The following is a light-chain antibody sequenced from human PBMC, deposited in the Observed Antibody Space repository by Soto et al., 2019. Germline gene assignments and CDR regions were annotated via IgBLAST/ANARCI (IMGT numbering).Light chain of an antibody. J-gene: IGKJ1*01. Sequence: DIQMTQSPSTLSASVGDRVTITGRASQSISSWLAWYQQKPGKAPKLLIYKASSLESGVPSRFSGSGSGTEFTLTISSLQPDDFATYYCQQYNSFPTFGQGTKVEIK. V-gene: IGKV1-5*03. CDR2: KAS. CDR1: QSISSW. CDR3: QQYNSFPT.